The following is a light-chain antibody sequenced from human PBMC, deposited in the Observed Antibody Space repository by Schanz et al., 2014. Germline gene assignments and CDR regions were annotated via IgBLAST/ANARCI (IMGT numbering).Light chain of an antibody. J-gene: IGLJ2*01. CDR1: NSDVGSYDL. Sequence: QSALTQPASVSGSPGQSITISCTGTNSDVGSYDLVSWYQQHPGKAPKLMIYEGSKRPSGVPDRFSGSKSGNTASLTVSGLQAEDEGDYYCSSYAGSNNLVVFGGGTKLTVL. V-gene: IGLV2-14*02. CDR2: EGS. CDR3: SSYAGSNNLVV.